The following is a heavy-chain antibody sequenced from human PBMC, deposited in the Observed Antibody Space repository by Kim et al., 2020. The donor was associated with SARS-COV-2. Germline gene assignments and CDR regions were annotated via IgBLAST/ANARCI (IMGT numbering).Heavy chain of an antibody. CDR3: ARGDYGDYYYYYGMDV. V-gene: IGHV1-69*01. J-gene: IGHJ6*02. Sequence: TFQGRVTITADESTSTAYMELSSLRSEDTAVYYCARGDYGDYYYYYGMDVWGQGTTVTVSS. D-gene: IGHD4-17*01.